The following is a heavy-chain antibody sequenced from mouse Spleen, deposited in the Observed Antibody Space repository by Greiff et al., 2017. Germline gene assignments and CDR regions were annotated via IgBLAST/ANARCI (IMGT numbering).Heavy chain of an antibody. CDR3: ARGTGGFDY. D-gene: IGHD3-1*01. Sequence: VHVKQSGPELVKPGASVKMSCKASGYTFTDYNMHWVKQSHGKSLEWIGYINPNNGGTSYNQKFKGKATLTVNKSSSTAYMELRSLTSEDSAVYYCARGTGGFDYWGQGTTLTVSS. CDR2: INPNNGGT. J-gene: IGHJ2*01. V-gene: IGHV1-22*01. CDR1: GYTFTDYN.